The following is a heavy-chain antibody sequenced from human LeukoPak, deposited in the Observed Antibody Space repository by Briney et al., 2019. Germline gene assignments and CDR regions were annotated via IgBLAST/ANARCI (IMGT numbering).Heavy chain of an antibody. Sequence: GGSLRLSCAASGFTFSSYSMNWVRQAPGKGLEWVSSISSSSYIYYADSVKGRFTISRDNAKNSLYLQMNSLRAEDTAVYYCARIEDSGSYYYGMDVWGQGTTVTVSS. CDR1: GFTFSSYS. D-gene: IGHD1-26*01. J-gene: IGHJ6*02. CDR3: ARIEDSGSYYYGMDV. CDR2: ISSSSYI. V-gene: IGHV3-21*01.